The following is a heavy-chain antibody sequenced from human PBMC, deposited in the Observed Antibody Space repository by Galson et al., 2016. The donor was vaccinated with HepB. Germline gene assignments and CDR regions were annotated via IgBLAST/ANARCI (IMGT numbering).Heavy chain of an antibody. CDR2: IIPIFGTA. Sequence: SVKVSCKASGDTFRSYVISWVRQAPGQGLEWMGGIIPIFGTANYAQKFQGRVTITADESTSTAYMELSSLRSEDTAVYYCARGGTRFEYYNYMDVWGKGTTVTVSS. D-gene: IGHD1-7*01. CDR3: ARGGTRFEYYNYMDV. J-gene: IGHJ6*03. CDR1: GDTFRSYV. V-gene: IGHV1-69*13.